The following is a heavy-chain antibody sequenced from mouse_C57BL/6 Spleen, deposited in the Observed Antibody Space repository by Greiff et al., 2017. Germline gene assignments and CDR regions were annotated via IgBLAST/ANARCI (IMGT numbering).Heavy chain of an antibody. CDR3: ARGDSNYFFYAMDY. D-gene: IGHD2-5*01. V-gene: IGHV1-66*01. CDR1: GYSFTSYY. CDR2: IYPGSGNT. Sequence: QVQLQQSGPELVKPGASVKISCKASGYSFTSYYIHWVKQRPGQGLEWIGWIYPGSGNTKYNEKFKGKATLTADTSSSTAYMRLSSLTSEDSAVYYCARGDSNYFFYAMDYWGQGTSVTVSS. J-gene: IGHJ4*01.